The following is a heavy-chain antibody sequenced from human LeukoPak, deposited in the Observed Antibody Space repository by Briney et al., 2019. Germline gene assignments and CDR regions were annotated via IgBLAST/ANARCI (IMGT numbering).Heavy chain of an antibody. J-gene: IGHJ4*02. V-gene: IGHV1-2*06. CDR3: ARDIVGIGYYDSSGHEDY. CDR2: IDPNSGGT. CDR1: GYTFTGYY. Sequence: ASVKVSCKASGYTFTGYYIHWVRQAPGQGLEWMGRIDPNSGGTNYAQKFQGRVTMTRDTSISTAYMELSRLRSDDTAVYYCARDIVGIGYYDSSGHEDYWGQGSLVTVSS. D-gene: IGHD3-22*01.